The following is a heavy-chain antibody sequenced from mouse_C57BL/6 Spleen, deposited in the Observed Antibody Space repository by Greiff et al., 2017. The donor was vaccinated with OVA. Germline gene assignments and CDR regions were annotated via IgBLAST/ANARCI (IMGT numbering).Heavy chain of an antibody. CDR1: GYTFTSYW. V-gene: IGHV1-50*01. Sequence: QVQLQQPGAELVKPGASVKLSCKASGYTFTSYWMQWVKQRPGQGLEWIGELDPSDSYTNYNQKFKGKATLTLDTSSSTAYMQLSSLTSEDSAVYYCARRYYDGSSYVGYYAMDYWGQGTSVTVSS. J-gene: IGHJ4*01. CDR2: LDPSDSYT. CDR3: ARRYYDGSSYVGYYAMDY. D-gene: IGHD1-1*01.